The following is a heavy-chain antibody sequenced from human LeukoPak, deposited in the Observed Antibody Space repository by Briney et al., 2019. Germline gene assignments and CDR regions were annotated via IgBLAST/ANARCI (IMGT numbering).Heavy chain of an antibody. CDR2: ISWNNVGI. J-gene: IGHJ4*02. D-gene: IGHD5-24*01. V-gene: IGHV3-9*01. CDR1: GFTFDDYA. Sequence: GGSLRLSCAASGFTFDDYAMHWVRQAPGKGLEWVSGISWNNVGIGYADSVKGRFTVSRDSAKNSLYLQMNSLRAEDTALYYCARGRVEMATNYFDNWGQGALVTVSS. CDR3: ARGRVEMATNYFDN.